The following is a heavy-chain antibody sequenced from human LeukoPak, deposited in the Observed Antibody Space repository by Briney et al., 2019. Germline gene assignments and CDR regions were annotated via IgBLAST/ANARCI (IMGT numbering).Heavy chain of an antibody. CDR1: GSTFSTYA. J-gene: IGHJ4*02. CDR2: ISYDGSNK. CDR3: ARTTTPHYYGSGSYALGY. Sequence: PGRSLRLSCAASGSTFSTYAMHWVCQGPGKRLEWGAVISYDGSNKYYADSVKGRFTISRDNSKNTLYLQMSSLSAEDTAVYYCARTTTPHYYGSGSYALGYWGQGTLVTVPS. D-gene: IGHD3-10*01. V-gene: IGHV3-30-3*01.